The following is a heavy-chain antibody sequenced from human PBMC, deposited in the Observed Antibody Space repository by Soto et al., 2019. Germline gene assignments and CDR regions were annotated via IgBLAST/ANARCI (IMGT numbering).Heavy chain of an antibody. J-gene: IGHJ6*03. Sequence: EVQLLESGGGVLQPGGSLRLSCAAAGFTFSSYAMSWVRQAPGKGLEWVSAISGSGGSTYYADSVKGRFTTSRDNSKNTLYLQMNSLRAEDTAVYYCAKGVYYYYYMDVWGKGTTVNV. CDR1: GFTFSSYA. V-gene: IGHV3-23*01. CDR2: ISGSGGST. CDR3: AKGVYYYYYMDV.